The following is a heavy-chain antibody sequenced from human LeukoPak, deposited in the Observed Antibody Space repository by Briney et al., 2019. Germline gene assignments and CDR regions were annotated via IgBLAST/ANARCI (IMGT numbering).Heavy chain of an antibody. CDR3: ARGIRYYYGSGSFD. Sequence: SETLSLTCAVYGGSFSGYFWSWIRQPPGKRLEWIGEINHSGSTNYIPSLKSRVTISIDTSKNQFSLKLSSVTAADTAVYYCARGIRYYYGSGSFDWGQGTLVTVSS. V-gene: IGHV4-34*01. J-gene: IGHJ4*02. CDR2: INHSGST. CDR1: GGSFSGYF. D-gene: IGHD3-10*01.